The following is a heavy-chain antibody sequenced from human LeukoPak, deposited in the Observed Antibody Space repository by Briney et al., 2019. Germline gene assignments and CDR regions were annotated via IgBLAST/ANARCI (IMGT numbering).Heavy chain of an antibody. Sequence: SGGSLRLSCAASGFTFSSYWMHWVRQAPGKGLVWVSRINSDGSSTSYADSVKGRFTISRDNAKNTLYLQMNSLRAEGTAVYYCARVYASPYYYDSSGYYYFDYWGQGTLVTVSS. CDR1: GFTFSSYW. CDR2: INSDGSST. CDR3: ARVYASPYYYDSSGYYYFDY. J-gene: IGHJ4*02. D-gene: IGHD3-22*01. V-gene: IGHV3-74*01.